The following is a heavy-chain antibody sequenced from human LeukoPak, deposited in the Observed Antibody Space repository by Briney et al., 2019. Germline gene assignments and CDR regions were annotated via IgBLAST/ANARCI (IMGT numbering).Heavy chain of an antibody. Sequence: GGTLRLSCAASGFTFSSYGMSWVRQAPGKGLEWVSAISGSGGSTYYADSVKGRFTISRDNSKNTLYLQMNSLRAEDTAVYYCAKDRHYYDSSGYGSEGYWGQGTLVTVSS. D-gene: IGHD3-22*01. CDR3: AKDRHYYDSSGYGSEGY. CDR1: GFTFSSYG. V-gene: IGHV3-23*01. CDR2: ISGSGGST. J-gene: IGHJ4*02.